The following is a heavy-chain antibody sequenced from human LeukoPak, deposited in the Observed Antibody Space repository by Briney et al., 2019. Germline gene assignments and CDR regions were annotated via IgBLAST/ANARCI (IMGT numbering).Heavy chain of an antibody. J-gene: IGHJ3*02. D-gene: IGHD1-26*01. Sequence: PSQTLSLTCAVSGGSISSGGYSWSWIRQPPGKGLEWIGYIYHSGSTYYNPSLKSRVTISVDRSKNQFSLKLSFVTAADTAVYYCAAHYRHDAFDIWGQGTMVTVSS. CDR3: AAHYRHDAFDI. V-gene: IGHV4-30-2*01. CDR1: GGSISSGGYS. CDR2: IYHSGST.